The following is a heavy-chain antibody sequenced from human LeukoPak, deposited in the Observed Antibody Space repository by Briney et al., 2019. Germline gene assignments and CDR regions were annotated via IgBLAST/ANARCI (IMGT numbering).Heavy chain of an antibody. J-gene: IGHJ6*03. V-gene: IGHV4-4*07. Sequence: SETLSLTCTVSGGSISSYYWSWIRQPAGKGLEWIGRIYTSGSTNYNPSLKSRVTMSVDTSKNKFSLKVISVTAADTAVYYCARFLAGTRHFHFYYYMDVWGKGTTVTISS. CDR3: ARFLAGTRHFHFYYYMDV. CDR2: IYTSGST. D-gene: IGHD3-9*01. CDR1: GGSISSYY.